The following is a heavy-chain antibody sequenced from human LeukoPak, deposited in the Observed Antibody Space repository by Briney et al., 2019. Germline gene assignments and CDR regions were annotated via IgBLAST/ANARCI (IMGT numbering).Heavy chain of an antibody. Sequence: GGSLRISCVTSGFSFSSDAMTWVRQAPGEGLEWVSTITGSDDTTYYADSVKGRFTISRDYSKSTVRLQMNSLRAEDTAIYYCAKGPQLYSGYHPDYWGQGTLVTVSS. CDR2: ITGSDDTT. CDR3: AKGPQLYSGYHPDY. J-gene: IGHJ4*02. V-gene: IGHV3-23*01. CDR1: GFSFSSDA. D-gene: IGHD3-22*01.